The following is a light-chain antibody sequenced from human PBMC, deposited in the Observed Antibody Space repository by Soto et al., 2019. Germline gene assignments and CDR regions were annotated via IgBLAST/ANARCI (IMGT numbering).Light chain of an antibody. CDR2: ASS. J-gene: IGKJ2*01. CDR1: EIIIYY. V-gene: IGKV1-39*01. CDR3: LQTYSTPYT. Sequence: DIQMTQSPVPLSASVGDTVNITCRASEIIIYYLNWYQQRPGKAPELLIYASSRLQTGVPSRFSGSGSETDFTLTISSLQPEDFATYICLQTYSTPYTFGQGTKLEIK.